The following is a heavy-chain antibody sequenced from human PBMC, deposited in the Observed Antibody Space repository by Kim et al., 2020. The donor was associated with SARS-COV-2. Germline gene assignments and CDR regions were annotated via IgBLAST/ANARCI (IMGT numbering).Heavy chain of an antibody. V-gene: IGHV3-30*04. CDR3: ARGKGWYGDAHFDY. CDR2: ISYDGSNE. D-gene: IGHD4-17*01. Sequence: GGSLRLSCAASGFTFGSYAMHWVRQAPGKGLELVAVISYDGSNEYYADAVKGRCTISRDNSKNTLYLQMNSLRAEDTAVYYCARGKGWYGDAHFDYWGQGTLVTVSS. J-gene: IGHJ4*02. CDR1: GFTFGSYA.